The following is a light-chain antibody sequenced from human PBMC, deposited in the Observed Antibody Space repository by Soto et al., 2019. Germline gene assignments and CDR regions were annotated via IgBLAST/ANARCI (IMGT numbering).Light chain of an antibody. CDR1: QSVSTD. J-gene: IGKJ5*01. CDR2: GAS. CDR3: QQSENIRT. V-gene: IGKV3-15*01. Sequence: AQSPVALSLSAGERATLXXRASQSVSTDLSWYQQKPGQAPGVLIYGASTRATGIPARFSGSGSGTDFTFTISRLQPEDIATYYCQQSENIRTFGQGTRLDIK.